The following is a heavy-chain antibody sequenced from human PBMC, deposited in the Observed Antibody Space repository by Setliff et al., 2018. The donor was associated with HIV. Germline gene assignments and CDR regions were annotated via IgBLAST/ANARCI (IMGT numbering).Heavy chain of an antibody. CDR2: IYDSGST. D-gene: IGHD1-1*01. CDR3: AQLGMVDDFDY. V-gene: IGHV4-61*03. J-gene: IGHJ4*02. Sequence: AETLSLTCTVSGDSVSSRRYYWSWIRQPPGKGLEWIGYIYDSGSTNYNPSLKSRVTISVDTSKNHFSLKLRSVTAADTAVYYCAQLGMVDDFDYWGQGTLVTVSS. CDR1: GDSVSSRRYY.